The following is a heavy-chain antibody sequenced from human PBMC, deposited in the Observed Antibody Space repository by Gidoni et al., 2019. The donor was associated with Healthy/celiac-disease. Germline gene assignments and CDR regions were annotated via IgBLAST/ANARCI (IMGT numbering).Heavy chain of an antibody. Sequence: EVQLLQSGGGLVQPGGSLSLYCAASGFPFRSYATSWVRQAPGKGLEWVSAISGSGGSTYYADSVKGRFTISRDNSKNTLYLQMNSLRAEDTAVYYCAKDIYIAVAATFDYWGQGTLVTVSS. CDR2: ISGSGGST. D-gene: IGHD6-19*01. CDR1: GFPFRSYA. CDR3: AKDIYIAVAATFDY. V-gene: IGHV3-23*01. J-gene: IGHJ4*02.